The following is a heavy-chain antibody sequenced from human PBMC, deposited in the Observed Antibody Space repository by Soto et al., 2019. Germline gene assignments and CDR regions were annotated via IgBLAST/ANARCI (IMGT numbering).Heavy chain of an antibody. D-gene: IGHD4-17*01. CDR2: ISSLSGNT. Sequence: QVHLVQSDTEVKEPGASVTVSCKTSHATFTGYTINWVRQAPGQGLEWLGWISSLSGNTYYARDFQGRLTMTTNTSATTAYMELRSLRSDDTAVYFCARGTVTSGRWFGPCGQGTLVTVSS. CDR1: HATFTGYT. V-gene: IGHV1-18*04. J-gene: IGHJ5*02. CDR3: ARGTVTSGRWFGP.